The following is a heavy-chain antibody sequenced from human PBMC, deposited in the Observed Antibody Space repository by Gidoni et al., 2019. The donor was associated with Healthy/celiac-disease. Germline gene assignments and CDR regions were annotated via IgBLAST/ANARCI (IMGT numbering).Heavy chain of an antibody. Sequence: QVQLVQSGAEVKKPGSSVKVSCKASGGPVSSYAISWVRQAPGQGFEWMGGIIPLFGTANYAQKFQGRITITADESTSTAYMELSSLRSEDTAVYYCAREKTLGDYGVYYYYGMDVWGQGTTVTVSS. CDR2: IIPLFGTA. CDR1: GGPVSSYA. V-gene: IGHV1-69*01. CDR3: AREKTLGDYGVYYYYGMDV. D-gene: IGHD4-17*01. J-gene: IGHJ6*02.